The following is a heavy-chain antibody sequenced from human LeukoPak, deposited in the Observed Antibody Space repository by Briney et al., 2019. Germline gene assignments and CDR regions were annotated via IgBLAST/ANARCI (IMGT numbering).Heavy chain of an antibody. D-gene: IGHD5-18*01. J-gene: IGHJ6*04. CDR1: GYTLTELS. Sequence: ASVKVSCKVSGYTLTELSMHWVRQAPGKGLEWMGGFDPEDGETIYAQKFQGRVTMTEDTSTDTAYMELSSLRSEDTAVYYCATYHPDTAMLAGMDVWGKGTRSPSPQ. CDR3: ATYHPDTAMLAGMDV. V-gene: IGHV1-24*01. CDR2: FDPEDGET.